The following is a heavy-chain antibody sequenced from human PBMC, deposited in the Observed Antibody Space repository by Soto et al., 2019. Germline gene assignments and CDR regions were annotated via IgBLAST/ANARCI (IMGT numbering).Heavy chain of an antibody. D-gene: IGHD3-10*01. J-gene: IGHJ5*02. Sequence: QVQLVQSGGGVVQSGRSLRLSCISSGFTFNTYGMFWARQAPGTGLEWVAGIWYDGSYRYYVDSVKGRFNVSRDNSKNTVYLEMNNLRAEDTAVYYCARISGSGHLGWFDPWGQGTLVTVSS. V-gene: IGHV3-33*01. CDR1: GFTFNTYG. CDR3: ARISGSGHLGWFDP. CDR2: IWYDGSYR.